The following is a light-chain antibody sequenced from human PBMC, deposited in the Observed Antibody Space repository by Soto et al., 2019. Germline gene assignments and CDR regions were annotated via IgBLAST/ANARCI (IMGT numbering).Light chain of an antibody. CDR1: SSDVGGYNY. CDR2: DVS. Sequence: QSALTQPASVSGSPGQSITISCTGTSSDVGGYNYVSWYQHYPGKAPKLMIYDVSNRPSGVSNRFSGSKSGNTASLTISGLQAEDEADYYCSSYTGSSTLVFGGGTKLTVL. CDR3: SSYTGSSTLV. V-gene: IGLV2-14*03. J-gene: IGLJ2*01.